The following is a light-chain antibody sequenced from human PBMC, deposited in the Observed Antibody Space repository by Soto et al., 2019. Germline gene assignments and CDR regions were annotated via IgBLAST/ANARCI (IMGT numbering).Light chain of an antibody. V-gene: IGLV2-14*01. CDR1: STDVGIYNY. Sequence: QSALTQPASVSGSPGQSITISCTGTSTDVGIYNYVSWYQQHPGKAPKVMIYEVSNRPSGVSNRFSGSKSGDTASLTISGLQAEDEADYYCSSYAGSSNVFGTGTKVTVL. J-gene: IGLJ1*01. CDR2: EVS. CDR3: SSYAGSSNV.